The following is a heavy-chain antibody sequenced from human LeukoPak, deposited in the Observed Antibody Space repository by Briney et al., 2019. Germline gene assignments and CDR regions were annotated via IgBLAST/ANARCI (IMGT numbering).Heavy chain of an antibody. CDR1: GFTVSDNF. Sequence: GGSLRLSCAASGFTVSDNFITWVRQAPGKGLEWVSSITSSSDYVYYADSVKGRFTISRDNAENSLHLQMNSLRADDTAVYYCAREFKSGYGMWAWGQGTLVTVSS. CDR3: AREFKSGYGMWA. J-gene: IGHJ4*02. V-gene: IGHV3-21*01. D-gene: IGHD5-18*01. CDR2: ITSSSDYV.